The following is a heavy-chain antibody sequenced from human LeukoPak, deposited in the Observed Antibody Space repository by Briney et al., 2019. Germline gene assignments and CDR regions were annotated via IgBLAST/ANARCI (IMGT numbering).Heavy chain of an antibody. Sequence: GGSLRLSCAASGFTFSSFEMNWVRQAPGKGLEWVSYISSSGTTIYYADSVKGRFTISRDNSKNTLYLQMNSLSAEDTAVYYCAKAHIAAAGTRRGMDVWGKGTTVTVSS. CDR2: ISSSGTTI. J-gene: IGHJ6*04. CDR3: AKAHIAAAGTRRGMDV. D-gene: IGHD6-13*01. CDR1: GFTFSSFE. V-gene: IGHV3-48*03.